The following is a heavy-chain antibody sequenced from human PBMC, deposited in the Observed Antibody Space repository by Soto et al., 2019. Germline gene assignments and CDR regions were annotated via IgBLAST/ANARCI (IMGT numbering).Heavy chain of an antibody. CDR2: IYYSGST. Sequence: SETLSLTCTVSGGSISSYYWSWIRQPPGKGLEWIGYIYYSGSTNYNPSLKSRVTISVDTSKNQFSLHLSSVTAADTAVYYCARDPDMTTAYYFDYWGQGTLVTVSS. V-gene: IGHV4-59*01. D-gene: IGHD4-17*01. CDR3: ARDPDMTTAYYFDY. J-gene: IGHJ4*02. CDR1: GGSISSYY.